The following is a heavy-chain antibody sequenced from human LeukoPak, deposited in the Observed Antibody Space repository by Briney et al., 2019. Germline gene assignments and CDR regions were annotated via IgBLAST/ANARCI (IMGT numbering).Heavy chain of an antibody. D-gene: IGHD2-21*02. J-gene: IGHJ4*02. V-gene: IGHV3-30*02. CDR1: GFTFSSYW. CDR3: AKGVKHIVVVTAQHYFDY. Sequence: GGSLRLSCAASGFTFSSYWMHWVRQAPGKGVEWVTFIRNDGSNKYYADSVKGRFTISRDNSKNTLYLQMNTLRAEDTAVYYCAKGVKHIVVVTAQHYFDYWGQGTLVTVSS. CDR2: IRNDGSNK.